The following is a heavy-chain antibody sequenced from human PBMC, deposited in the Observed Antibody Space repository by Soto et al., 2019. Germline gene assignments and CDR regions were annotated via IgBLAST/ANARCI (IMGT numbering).Heavy chain of an antibody. J-gene: IGHJ4*02. CDR1: GYSFTGYY. Sequence: GASVKVSCKASGYSFTGYYIHWVRQAPGQGLEWMGWINPKRGGTNYAQKLQGRVTMTRDTSISTAYMQLSRLRSDDTAVYYCARXTVPLDIVVLPTASFDYWGQGTLVTVSS. CDR2: INPKRGGT. V-gene: IGHV1-2*02. CDR3: ARXTVPLDIVVLPTASFDY. D-gene: IGHD2-21*01.